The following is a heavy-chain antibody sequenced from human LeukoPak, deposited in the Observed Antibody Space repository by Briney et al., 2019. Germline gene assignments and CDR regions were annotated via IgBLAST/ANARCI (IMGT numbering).Heavy chain of an antibody. J-gene: IGHJ3*02. V-gene: IGHV4-30-4*07. CDR3: ARFGVGKNDVFDI. Sequence: PSETLSLTCEVSGGSISSDDHSWSWVRQPPGKGLEWIGYIYYSGTTYDNPSLKNRVTISLDTSKNQFSLKLTSVTAADTAVYYCARFGVGKNDVFDIWGQGTMVTVSS. CDR2: IYYSGTT. CDR1: GGSISSDDHS. D-gene: IGHD3-3*01.